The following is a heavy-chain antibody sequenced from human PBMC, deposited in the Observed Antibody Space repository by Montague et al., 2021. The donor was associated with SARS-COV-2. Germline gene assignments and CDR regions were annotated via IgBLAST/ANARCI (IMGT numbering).Heavy chain of an antibody. J-gene: IGHJ4*02. CDR2: IYYSGST. V-gene: IGHV4-59*08. Sequence: SETLSLTCTVSGDSISNYYWSWIRRPPGKGLEWLGYIYYSGSTNYNPSLKSRVTISVDTSKNQFPLRLSSVTAADTVVYYCARLPYILPGYAYFDFWGQGSLVIVSS. D-gene: IGHD3-9*01. CDR3: ARLPYILPGYAYFDF. CDR1: GDSISNYY.